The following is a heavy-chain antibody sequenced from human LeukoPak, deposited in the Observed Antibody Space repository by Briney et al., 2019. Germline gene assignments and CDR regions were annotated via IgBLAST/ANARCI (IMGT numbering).Heavy chain of an antibody. CDR1: GYTFTSYD. CDR2: MNPSSGNT. V-gene: IGHV1-8*01. CDR3: ARGRAHCSSTSCLNYMDV. Sequence: ASVKDSCKASGYTFTSYDINWVRQATGQGLEWMGWMNPSSGNTGYAQKFQGRVTMTRNTSISTAYMELSSLRSEDTAVYYCARGRAHCSSTSCLNYMDVWGKGTTVTVSS. D-gene: IGHD2-2*01. J-gene: IGHJ6*03.